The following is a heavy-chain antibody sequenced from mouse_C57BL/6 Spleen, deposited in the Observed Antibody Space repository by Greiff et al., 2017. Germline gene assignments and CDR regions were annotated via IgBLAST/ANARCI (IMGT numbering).Heavy chain of an antibody. CDR1: GYTFTSYW. CDR3: AREGYYGSSSFAY. J-gene: IGHJ3*01. CDR2: INPSSGYT. Sequence: VQLQESGAELAKPGASVKLSCKASGYTFTSYWMHWVKQRPGQGLEWIGYINPSSGYTKYNQKFKDKATLTADKYSSTAYMQLSSLTYEDSAVYYCAREGYYGSSSFAYWGQGTLVTVSA. D-gene: IGHD1-1*01. V-gene: IGHV1-7*01.